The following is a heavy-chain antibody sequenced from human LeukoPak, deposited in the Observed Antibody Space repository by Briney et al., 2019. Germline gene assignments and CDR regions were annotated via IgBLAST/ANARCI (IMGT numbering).Heavy chain of an antibody. V-gene: IGHV3-48*03. CDR1: GFTFSSYE. CDR3: ARKDSGWHLY. D-gene: IGHD6-19*01. Sequence: GGSLRLSCAASGFTFSSYEMIWVREAPGKGLEWISYISRSAATVYYADSVKGRFTISRDNAKNSLYLQMNSLRAEDTAVYYCARKDSGWHLYWGQGTLVTVSS. CDR2: ISRSAATV. J-gene: IGHJ4*02.